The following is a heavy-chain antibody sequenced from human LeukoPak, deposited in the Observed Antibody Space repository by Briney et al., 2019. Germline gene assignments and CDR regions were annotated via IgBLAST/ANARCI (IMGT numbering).Heavy chain of an antibody. D-gene: IGHD2-2*01. CDR1: GGTFSSYG. Sequence: ASVKVSCKASGGTFSSYGISWVRQAPGQGLEWMGGIIPIFATASYAQKFQGRVTITTDESTSTAYMELSSLRSDDTAVYYCANRGCCGSASCQELWGQGTLVTVSS. CDR2: IIPIFATA. J-gene: IGHJ4*02. CDR3: ANRGCCGSASCQEL. V-gene: IGHV1-69*05.